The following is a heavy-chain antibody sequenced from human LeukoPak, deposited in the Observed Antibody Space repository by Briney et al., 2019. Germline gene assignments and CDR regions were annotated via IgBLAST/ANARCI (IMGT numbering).Heavy chain of an antibody. CDR3: ATHPGGLQSGFDN. J-gene: IGHJ4*02. CDR1: GYSFNTYW. CDR2: IYPADSDT. Sequence: GESLKISCKGSGYSFNTYWIGWVRQMPGKGLEWMGIIYPADSDTRYSPSFQGQVTISVDRSSTTAYLQWSRLRASDTAMYYCATHPGGLQSGFDNWGQGTLVTVSS. V-gene: IGHV5-51*01. D-gene: IGHD5-24*01.